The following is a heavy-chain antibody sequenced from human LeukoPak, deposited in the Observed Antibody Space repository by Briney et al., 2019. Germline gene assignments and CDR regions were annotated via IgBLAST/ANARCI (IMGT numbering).Heavy chain of an antibody. D-gene: IGHD3-9*01. J-gene: IGHJ4*02. V-gene: IGHV3-11*01. CDR2: ISSSGSTI. CDR1: GFTFSDYY. Sequence: GGSLRLSCAASGFTFSDYYMSWIRQAPGKGLEWVSYISSSGSTIYYADSVTGRFTISRDNAKNSLYLQMNSLRAEDTAVYYCARDHYDILTGPDYWGQGTLVTVSS. CDR3: ARDHYDILTGPDY.